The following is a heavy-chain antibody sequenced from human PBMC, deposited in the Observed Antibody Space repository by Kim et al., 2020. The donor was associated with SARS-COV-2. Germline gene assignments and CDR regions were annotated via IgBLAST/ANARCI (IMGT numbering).Heavy chain of an antibody. D-gene: IGHD3-10*01. V-gene: IGHV1-24*01. J-gene: IGHJ4*02. CDR3: ATTTHYGSGSYYKFVGEGFDY. CDR2: FDPEDGET. CDR1: GYTLTELS. Sequence: ASVKVSCKVSGYTLTELSMHWVRQAPGKGLEWMGGFDPEDGETIYAQKFQGRVTMTEDTSTDTAYMELSSLRSEDTAVYYCATTTHYGSGSYYKFVGEGFDYWGQGTLVTVSS.